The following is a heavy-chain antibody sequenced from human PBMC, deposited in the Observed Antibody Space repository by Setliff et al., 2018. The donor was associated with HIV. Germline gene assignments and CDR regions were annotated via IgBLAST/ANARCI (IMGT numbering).Heavy chain of an antibody. V-gene: IGHV4-4*07. CDR2: LYVSGDT. CDR1: GGSISNYY. J-gene: IGHJ6*03. Sequence: PSETLSLTCTVSGGSISNYYWSWIRQPAGKGLEWIGRLYVSGDTNYNPSLKSRVTMSLDTSKKHFSLNLKSVTAADTAVYYCALTGHRLLRGYMDVWGKGTTVTVSS. D-gene: IGHD2-15*01. CDR3: ALTGHRLLRGYMDV.